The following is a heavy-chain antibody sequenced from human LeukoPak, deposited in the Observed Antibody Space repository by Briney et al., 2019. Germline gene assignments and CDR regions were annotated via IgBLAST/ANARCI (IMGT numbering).Heavy chain of an antibody. CDR1: GFTFGDYY. V-gene: IGHV3-11*01. D-gene: IGHD1-14*01. CDR3: AREVHTGIDY. Sequence: GGSLRLSCAASGFTFGDYYMSWIRQAPGKGLEWVSYISSSASTIHYADSVKGRFTISMDNAKNSLYLQMNSLRTEDSAVYYCAREVHTGIDYWGQGTLVTVSS. J-gene: IGHJ4*02. CDR2: ISSSASTI.